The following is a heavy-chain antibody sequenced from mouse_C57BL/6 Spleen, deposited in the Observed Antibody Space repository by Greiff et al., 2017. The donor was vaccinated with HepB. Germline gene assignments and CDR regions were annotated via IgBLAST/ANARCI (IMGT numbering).Heavy chain of an antibody. CDR3: ARRYYGSLYYFDY. CDR2: INPSTGGT. D-gene: IGHD1-1*01. V-gene: IGHV1-42*01. Sequence: VQLQQSGPELVKPGASVKISCKASGYSFTGYYMNWVKQSPEKSLEWIGEINPSTGGTTYNQKFKAKATLTVDKSSSTAYMQLKSLTSEDSAVYYCARRYYGSLYYFDYWGQGTTLTVSS. CDR1: GYSFTGYY. J-gene: IGHJ2*01.